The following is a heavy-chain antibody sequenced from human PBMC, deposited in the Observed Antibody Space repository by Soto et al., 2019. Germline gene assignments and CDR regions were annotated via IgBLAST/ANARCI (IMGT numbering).Heavy chain of an antibody. D-gene: IGHD3-22*01. J-gene: IGHJ4*02. V-gene: IGHV4-31*03. CDR3: ARAEIYYDSSGYYPYYFDY. CDR2: IYYSGST. CDR1: GGSISSGGYY. Sequence: SETLSLTCTVSGGSISSGGYYWSWIRQHPGKGLEWIGYIYYSGSTYYNPSLKSRVTISVDTSKNQFSLKLSSVTAADTAVYYCARAEIYYDSSGYYPYYFDYWGQGTLVTVSS.